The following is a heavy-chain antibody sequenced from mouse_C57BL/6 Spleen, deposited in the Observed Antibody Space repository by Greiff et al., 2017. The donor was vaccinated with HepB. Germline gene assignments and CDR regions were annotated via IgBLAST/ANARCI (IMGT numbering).Heavy chain of an antibody. J-gene: IGHJ4*01. V-gene: IGHV1-64*01. CDR3: ARGGYFAMDY. CDR1: GYTFTSYW. CDR2: IHPNSGST. D-gene: IGHD1-1*02. Sequence: QVQLQQPGAELVKPGASVKLSCKASGYTFTSYWIHWVKQRPGQGLEWIGMIHPNSGSTNYNEKFKSKATLTVDKSASTAYMQISSLTSEDSAVYYCARGGYFAMDYWGQGTSVTVSS.